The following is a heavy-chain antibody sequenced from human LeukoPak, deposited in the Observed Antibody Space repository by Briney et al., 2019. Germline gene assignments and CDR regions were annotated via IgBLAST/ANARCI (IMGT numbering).Heavy chain of an antibody. Sequence: ASVKVSCKASGNTFTSHAMNWVRQAPGQGLEWMGWINTNTGNPTYALGFTGRFVFSLDTSVSTAYLQISSLKAEDTAVYYCAREQHYDFWCGYYDGYGMDVWGQGTTVTVSS. V-gene: IGHV7-4-1*02. CDR1: GNTFTSHA. J-gene: IGHJ6*02. CDR3: AREQHYDFWCGYYDGYGMDV. CDR2: INTNTGNP. D-gene: IGHD3-3*01.